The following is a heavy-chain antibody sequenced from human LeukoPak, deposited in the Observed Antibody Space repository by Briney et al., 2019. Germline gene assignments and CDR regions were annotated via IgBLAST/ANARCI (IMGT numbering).Heavy chain of an antibody. D-gene: IGHD6-13*01. J-gene: IGHJ4*02. Sequence: QPGGSLRLSCAASGFTFSSYWMHWVRQAPGRGLVWVSRINSDGSSTSYADSVKGRFTISRDNAKNTLYLQMNSLRAEDTAVYYCARGNQVSSSWYTYWGQGTLVTVSS. CDR3: ARGNQVSSSWYTY. V-gene: IGHV3-74*01. CDR1: GFTFSSYW. CDR2: INSDGSST.